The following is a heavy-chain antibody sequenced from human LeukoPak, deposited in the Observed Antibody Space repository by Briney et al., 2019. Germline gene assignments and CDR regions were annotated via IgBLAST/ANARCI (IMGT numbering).Heavy chain of an antibody. V-gene: IGHV4-4*07. Sequence: SETLSLTCTVSGGSISSYYWSWIRQPAGRGLEWIGRAYTSGSTNYNPSLKSRVTMSVDTSKNQFSLKLSSVTAADTAVYYRARDPFNWNYFDYWGQGTLVTVSS. D-gene: IGHD1-20*01. CDR2: AYTSGST. CDR3: ARDPFNWNYFDY. J-gene: IGHJ4*02. CDR1: GGSISSYY.